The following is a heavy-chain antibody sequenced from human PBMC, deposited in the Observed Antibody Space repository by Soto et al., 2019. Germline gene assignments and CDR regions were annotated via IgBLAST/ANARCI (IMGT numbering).Heavy chain of an antibody. Sequence: GGSLRLSCAASGFTFSSYAMSWVRQAPGKGLEWVSAISGSGGSTYYADSVKGRFTISRDNSKNTLYLQMNSLRAEDTAVYYCAKESPSITMIVVVTLDYWGQGTLVTVSS. CDR2: ISGSGGST. J-gene: IGHJ4*02. V-gene: IGHV3-23*01. D-gene: IGHD3-22*01. CDR1: GFTFSSYA. CDR3: AKESPSITMIVVVTLDY.